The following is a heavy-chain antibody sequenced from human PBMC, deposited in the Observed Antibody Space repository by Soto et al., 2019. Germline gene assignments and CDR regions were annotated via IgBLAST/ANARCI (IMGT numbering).Heavy chain of an antibody. V-gene: IGHV1-69*13. D-gene: IGHD2-21*02. J-gene: IGHJ3*02. Sequence: SVKVSCKASGGTFSSYAISWVRQAPGQGLEWMGGIIPIFGTANYAQKFQGRVTITADESTSTAYMELSSLRSEDTAVYYCARGGVVVTAIRSDAFDIWGQGXMVTVSS. CDR2: IIPIFGTA. CDR3: ARGGVVVTAIRSDAFDI. CDR1: GGTFSSYA.